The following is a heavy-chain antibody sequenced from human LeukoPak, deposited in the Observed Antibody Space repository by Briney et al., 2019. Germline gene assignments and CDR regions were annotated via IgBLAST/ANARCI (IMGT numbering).Heavy chain of an antibody. CDR1: GGSISSYY. D-gene: IGHD3-10*01. Sequence: SETLSLTCTVSGGSISSYYWSWIRQPPGKGLEWIGYIYYSGSTNYNPSLKSRVTISVDTSKNQFSLKLSSVTAADTAVYYCAREALYYYGSGSYLAAFDIWGQGTMVTVS. CDR2: IYYSGST. V-gene: IGHV4-59*01. J-gene: IGHJ3*02. CDR3: AREALYYYGSGSYLAAFDI.